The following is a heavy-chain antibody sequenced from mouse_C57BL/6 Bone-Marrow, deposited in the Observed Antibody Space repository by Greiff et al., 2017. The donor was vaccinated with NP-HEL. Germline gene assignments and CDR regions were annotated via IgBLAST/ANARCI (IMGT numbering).Heavy chain of an antibody. CDR1: GYTFTSYW. CDR3: ARERGYYYGSSPYYFDY. D-gene: IGHD1-1*01. Sequence: VQLQQPGAELVKPGASVKLSCKASGYTFTSYWMHWVKQRPGQGLEWIGMIHPNSGSTNYNEKFKSKATLTVDKSSSTAYMQLSSLTSEDSAVYYCARERGYYYGSSPYYFDYWGQGTTLTVSS. J-gene: IGHJ2*01. V-gene: IGHV1-64*01. CDR2: IHPNSGST.